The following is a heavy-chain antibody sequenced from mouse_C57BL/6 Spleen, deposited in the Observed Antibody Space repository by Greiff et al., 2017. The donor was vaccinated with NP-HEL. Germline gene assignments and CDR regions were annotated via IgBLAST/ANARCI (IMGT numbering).Heavy chain of an antibody. J-gene: IGHJ2*01. D-gene: IGHD6-5*01. CDR2: IDPSDSYT. V-gene: IGHV1-50*01. CDR3: ARMQDYFDY. Sequence: VQLQQPGAELVKPGASVKLSCKASGYTFTSYWMQWVKQRPGQGLEWIGEIDPSDSYTNYNQKFKGKATLTVDTSSSTAYMQLSSRTSEDSAVYYCARMQDYFDYWGQGTTLTVSS. CDR1: GYTFTSYW.